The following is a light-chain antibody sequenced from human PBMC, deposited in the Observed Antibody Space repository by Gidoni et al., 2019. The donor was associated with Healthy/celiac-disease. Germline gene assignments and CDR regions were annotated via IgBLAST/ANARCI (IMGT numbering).Light chain of an antibody. Sequence: DVVMTQSPLSLPVTLGQPASISCRSSQSLVSSDGSSFLNWFQQRPGQSPRRLIYKVSNRDAGVPDRFSGSGSGTDFTLKISRGEAEDVGSYYCMQGTHWPCSFGQGTRLEIK. CDR3: MQGTHWPCS. CDR1: QSLVSSDGSSF. CDR2: KVS. J-gene: IGKJ2*04. V-gene: IGKV2-30*01.